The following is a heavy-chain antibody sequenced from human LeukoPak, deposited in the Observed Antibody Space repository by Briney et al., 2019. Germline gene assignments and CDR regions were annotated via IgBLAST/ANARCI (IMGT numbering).Heavy chain of an antibody. D-gene: IGHD1-26*01. CDR2: INHSGTS. CDR3: ARGLGGSYYFDH. CDR1: RGSLSGSF. J-gene: IGHJ4*02. V-gene: IGHV4-34*01. Sequence: SETLSLTCAVQRGSLSGSFWTWIRQPPGKGLEWIGEINHSGTSNYSPSLKRRVTISADTSKNQLSLNLTSVTAADTAVYYCARGLGGSYYFDHWGQGTLVTVSS.